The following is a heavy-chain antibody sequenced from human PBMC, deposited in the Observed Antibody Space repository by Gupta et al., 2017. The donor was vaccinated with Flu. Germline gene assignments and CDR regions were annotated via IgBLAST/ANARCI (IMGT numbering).Heavy chain of an antibody. J-gene: IGHJ4*02. V-gene: IGHV3-73*01. Sequence: SAIHWVRQASGKGLEWVGRIRSKANSYATAYAASVKGRFTISIDDSKNTAYLQMNSLKTEDTAMYYCTRLVDLVVTASFDYWGQGTLVTVSS. CDR2: IRSKANSYAT. CDR1: SA. CDR3: TRLVDLVVTASFDY. D-gene: IGHD2-21*02.